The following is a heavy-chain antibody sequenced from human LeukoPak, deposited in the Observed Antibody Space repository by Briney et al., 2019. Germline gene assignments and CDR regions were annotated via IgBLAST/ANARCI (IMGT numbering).Heavy chain of an antibody. V-gene: IGHV1-18*01. CDR3: ARDQDPGAFDI. J-gene: IGHJ3*02. Sequence: APVKVSCTASSYTLTNYGISWVRQTPGQGLEWMGWISAYNGNTNYAQNLQGRVTMTTDTSTNTAYMELRSLRSDDTAVYYCARDQDPGAFDIWGQERKLRVSS. CDR1: SYTLTNYG. CDR2: ISAYNGNT.